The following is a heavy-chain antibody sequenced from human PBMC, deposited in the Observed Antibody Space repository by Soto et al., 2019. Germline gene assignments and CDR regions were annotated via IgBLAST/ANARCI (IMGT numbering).Heavy chain of an antibody. CDR2: INSDGSSS. Sequence: EVQLVESGGGLVQPGGYLRLSCAASGFTFSSYWMHWVRQAPGKGLVWVSRINSDGSSSTYADSVKGRFTISRDNAKNTLYLQMNSLRVEDTAVYHCAKADYRARGAFDIWGQGTMVTVPS. CDR3: AKADYRARGAFDI. CDR1: GFTFSSYW. D-gene: IGHD4-4*01. V-gene: IGHV3-74*01. J-gene: IGHJ3*02.